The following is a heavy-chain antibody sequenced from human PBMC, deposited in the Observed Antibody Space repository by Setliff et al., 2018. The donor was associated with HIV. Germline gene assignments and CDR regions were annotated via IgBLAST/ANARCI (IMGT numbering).Heavy chain of an antibody. V-gene: IGHV4-38-2*02. CDR3: ARVRLELRQYWFDS. CDR1: GHSIRSGYY. CDR2: INHSGST. Sequence: SQTLSLTCPVSGHSIRSGYYWGWIRQPPGKGLEWIGEINHSGSTNYNPSLKRRVTISVDTSKNQFSLKLNSVTAADTAVYYCARVRLELRQYWFDSWGQGSPVTVSS. D-gene: IGHD1-7*01. J-gene: IGHJ5*01.